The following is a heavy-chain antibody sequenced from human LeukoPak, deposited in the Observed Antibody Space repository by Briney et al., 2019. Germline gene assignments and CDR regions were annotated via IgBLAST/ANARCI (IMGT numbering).Heavy chain of an antibody. D-gene: IGHD6-13*01. CDR2: INHSGST. Sequence: SETLSLTCAVYGGSFSGYYWSWIRQTPGKGLAWSGEINHSGSTNYNPSLKSRVTISVDTSKNQFSLKLSSVTAADTAVYYCARGPGAAAGTSDYWGQGTLVTVSS. CDR3: ARGPGAAAGTSDY. J-gene: IGHJ4*02. V-gene: IGHV4-34*01. CDR1: GGSFSGYY.